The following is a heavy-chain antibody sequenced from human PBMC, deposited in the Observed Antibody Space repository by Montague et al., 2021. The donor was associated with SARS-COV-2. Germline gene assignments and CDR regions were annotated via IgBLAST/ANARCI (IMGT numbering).Heavy chain of an antibody. CDR1: GGSISSYY. CDR2: IYYSGST. D-gene: IGHD6-13*01. J-gene: IGHJ6*02. CDR3: ARVGRQQLVRLSGMDV. Sequence: SETLSLTCTVSGGSISSYYWSWIRQPPGKRLEWIGSIYYSGSTYYNPSLKSRVTISVDTSKNQFSLKLSSVTAADAAVYYCARVGRQQLVRLSGMDVWGQGTTVTVSS. V-gene: IGHV4-59*12.